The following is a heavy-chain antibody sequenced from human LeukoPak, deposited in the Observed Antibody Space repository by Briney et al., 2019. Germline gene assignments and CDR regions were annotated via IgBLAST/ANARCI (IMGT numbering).Heavy chain of an antibody. J-gene: IGHJ6*02. CDR3: AREVLLWFGGYGMDV. Sequence: GGSLRLSCAASGFTFSNAWMSWVRQAPGKGLEWVGRIKSKTDGGTTDYAAPVKGRFTISRDDSKNTLYLQMNSLKTEDTAVYYCAREVLLWFGGYGMDVWGQGTTVTVSS. CDR2: IKSKTDGGTT. D-gene: IGHD3-10*01. V-gene: IGHV3-15*01. CDR1: GFTFSNAW.